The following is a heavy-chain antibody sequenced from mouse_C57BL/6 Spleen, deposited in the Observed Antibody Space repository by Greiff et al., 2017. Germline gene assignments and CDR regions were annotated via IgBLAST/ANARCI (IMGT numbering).Heavy chain of an antibody. J-gene: IGHJ4*01. Sequence: VQLQQSGPELVKPGASVKISCKASGYTFTDYYMNWVKQSHGKSLEWIGDINPNNGGTSYNQKFKGKATLTVDKSSSTAYMELRSLTSEDSAVYYCARDTYYSNYEGVYYAMDYWGQGTSVTVSS. CDR3: ARDTYYSNYEGVYYAMDY. CDR1: GYTFTDYY. V-gene: IGHV1-26*01. CDR2: INPNNGGT. D-gene: IGHD2-5*01.